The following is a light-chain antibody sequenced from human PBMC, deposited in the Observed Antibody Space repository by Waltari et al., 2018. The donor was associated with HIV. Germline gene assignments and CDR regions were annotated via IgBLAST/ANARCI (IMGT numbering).Light chain of an antibody. CDR3: QVWDHTSDHPAV. CDR1: NIGSKS. J-gene: IGLJ2*01. V-gene: IGLV3-21*02. Sequence: SYVLTQPPSVSVAPRQTARITCGGNNIGSKSVHWYKQKPGQAPVLVVYDDSDRPSGIPERFSGSNSGNTATLTITRVEAGDEADFYCQVWDHTSDHPAVFGGGTKLTVL. CDR2: DDS.